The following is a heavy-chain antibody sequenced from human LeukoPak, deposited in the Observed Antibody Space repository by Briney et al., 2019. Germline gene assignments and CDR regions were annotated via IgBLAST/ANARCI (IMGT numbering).Heavy chain of an antibody. D-gene: IGHD3-22*01. CDR2: IYYSGST. V-gene: IGHV4-31*11. Sequence: PSETLSLTCAVSGGSISSAGYYWSWIRQHPGKGLEWIGYIYYSGSTYYNPSLKSRVTISVDTSKNQFSLKLSSVTAADTAVYYCARDSHQRDSSGYYYVQEAFDIWGQGTMVTVSS. CDR3: ARDSHQRDSSGYYYVQEAFDI. J-gene: IGHJ3*02. CDR1: GGSISSAGYY.